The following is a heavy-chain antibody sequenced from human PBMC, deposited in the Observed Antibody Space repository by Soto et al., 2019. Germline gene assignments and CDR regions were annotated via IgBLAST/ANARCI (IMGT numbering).Heavy chain of an antibody. V-gene: IGHV3-30*18. CDR3: AKDRAVAGTYYDGMDV. D-gene: IGHD6-19*01. CDR1: GFTFSSYG. CDR2: ISYDGSNK. J-gene: IGHJ6*02. Sequence: QVQLVESGGGVVQPGRSLRLSCAASGFTFSSYGMHWVRQAPGKGLEWVAVISYDGSNKYYADSVKGRFTISRDNSKNTLYLQMNSLRAEDTAVYYCAKDRAVAGTYYDGMDVWGQGTTVTVSS.